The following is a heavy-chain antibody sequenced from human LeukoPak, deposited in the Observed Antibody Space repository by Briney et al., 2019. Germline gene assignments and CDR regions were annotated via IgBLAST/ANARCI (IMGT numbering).Heavy chain of an antibody. CDR2: IYSGGST. V-gene: IGHV3-66*01. J-gene: IGHJ6*02. CDR1: GFTVSSNY. Sequence: PGGSLRLSCAASGFTVSSNYMSWDRQAPGKGLEWVSVIYSGGSTYYADSVKGRFTISRDNSKNTLYLQMNRLRDEATAVYYCARMQLVEYYYYGMDVWGQGTTVTVSS. CDR3: ARMQLVEYYYYGMDV. D-gene: IGHD6-13*01.